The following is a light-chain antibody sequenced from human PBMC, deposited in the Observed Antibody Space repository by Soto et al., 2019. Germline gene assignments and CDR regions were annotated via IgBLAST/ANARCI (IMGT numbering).Light chain of an antibody. J-gene: IGKJ1*01. Sequence: EIVMTQSPATLSVSPGERATLSCRASQSVGNYLAWYQLKPGQAPRLLIYDASNRATGIPDRFSGSGSGTDFTLTISSLEPEDFAAYYCQQRGNWPRTFGQGTKVEIK. CDR3: QQRGNWPRT. CDR1: QSVGNY. V-gene: IGKV3-11*01. CDR2: DAS.